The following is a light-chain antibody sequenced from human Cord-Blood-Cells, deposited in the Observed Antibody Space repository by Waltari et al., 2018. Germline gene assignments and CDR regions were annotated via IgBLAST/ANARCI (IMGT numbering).Light chain of an antibody. CDR3: RQSYSTPKT. CDR2: AAS. CDR1: QSISSY. Sequence: DIQMTQSPSSLSASVGSRVTITCRASQSISSYLNWYRQKPGKAPKLLIYAASSLQSGVPSRFSGSGSGADFSLTISSLQPEDFATYYCRQSYSTPKTFGQGTKVEIK. V-gene: IGKV1-39*01. J-gene: IGKJ1*01.